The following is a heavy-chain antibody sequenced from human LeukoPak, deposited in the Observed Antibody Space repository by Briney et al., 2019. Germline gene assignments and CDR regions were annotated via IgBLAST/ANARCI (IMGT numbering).Heavy chain of an antibody. CDR2: INHSGST. J-gene: IGHJ4*02. CDR3: ARGPPRGEYGGNSAGPLDY. V-gene: IGHV4-34*01. D-gene: IGHD4-23*01. CDR1: GGSFSGYY. Sequence: PSETLSLTCAVYGGSFSGYYWSWIRQPPGKGLEWIGEINHSGSTNYNPSLKSRVTISVDTSKNQFSLKLSSVTAADTAVYYCARGPPRGEYGGNSAGPLDYWGQGTLVTVSS.